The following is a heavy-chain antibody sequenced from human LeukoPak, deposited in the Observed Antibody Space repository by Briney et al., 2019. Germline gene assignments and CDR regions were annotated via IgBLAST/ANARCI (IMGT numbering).Heavy chain of an antibody. CDR3: ARRAGAYSHPYDY. Sequence: GGSLRLSCAASGFTFSSYEMSWVRQAPGKGLEWVSFIYSGTTHYSDSVKGRFTISRDNSKNTLYLQMNSLRAEDTAVYYCARRAGAYSHPYDYWGQGTLVTVSS. J-gene: IGHJ4*02. CDR2: IYSGTT. D-gene: IGHD4/OR15-4a*01. CDR1: GFTFSSYE. V-gene: IGHV3-53*01.